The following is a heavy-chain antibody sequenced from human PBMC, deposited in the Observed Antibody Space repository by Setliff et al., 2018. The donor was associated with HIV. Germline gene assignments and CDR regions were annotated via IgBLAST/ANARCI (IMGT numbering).Heavy chain of an antibody. CDR2: ISGSGGST. Sequence: PGGSLRLSCAASGFTFSSYAMSWVRQAPGKGLEWVSAISGSGGSTYYADSVKGRFTISADTSKNTLYLQMTRLSAEDKAVYYCARDLDPFFAIEIWGQGTTVTVPS. V-gene: IGHV3-23*01. J-gene: IGHJ6*02. D-gene: IGHD2-2*02. CDR3: ARDLDPFFAIEI. CDR1: GFTFSSYA.